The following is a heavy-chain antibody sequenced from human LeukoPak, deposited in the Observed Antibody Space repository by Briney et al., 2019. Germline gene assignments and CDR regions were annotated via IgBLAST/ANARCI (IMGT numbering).Heavy chain of an antibody. CDR3: ARATYYDYVWGSYSFDY. V-gene: IGHV2-70*01. Sequence: SGPTLVNPTQTLTLTCTFSGFSLSTSGMCVSWIRQPPGKALEWLALIDWDDDKYYSTSLKTRLTISKDTSKNQVVLTMTNMDPVDTAPYYCARATYYDYVWGSYSFDYWGQGTLVTVSS. D-gene: IGHD3-16*01. CDR2: IDWDDDK. CDR1: GFSLSTSGMC. J-gene: IGHJ4*02.